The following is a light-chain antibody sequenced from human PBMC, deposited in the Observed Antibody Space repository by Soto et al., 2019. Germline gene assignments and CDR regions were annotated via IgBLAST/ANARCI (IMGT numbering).Light chain of an antibody. CDR1: SSDVGIYNY. Sequence: QSALTQPASVSGSPGQSIAISCTGSSSDVGIYNYVSWYQQHPGKVPKLIIYEVSNRPSGVSNRFSGSKSGITASLTISGLQAEDEADYYCSSYTSSSTYVFGTGTKVTVL. CDR2: EVS. CDR3: SSYTSSSTYV. J-gene: IGLJ1*01. V-gene: IGLV2-14*01.